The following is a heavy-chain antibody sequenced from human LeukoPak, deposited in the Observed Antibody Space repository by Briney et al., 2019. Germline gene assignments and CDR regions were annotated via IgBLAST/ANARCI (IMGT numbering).Heavy chain of an antibody. Sequence: WIWEIYHSGSTNYNPSLKSRVTISVDKSKNQFSLKLSSVTAADTAVYYCARGGGALWVLDYWGQGTLVTVSS. CDR3: ARGGGALWVLDY. J-gene: IGHJ4*02. V-gene: IGHV4-4*02. D-gene: IGHD1-26*01. CDR2: IYHSGST.